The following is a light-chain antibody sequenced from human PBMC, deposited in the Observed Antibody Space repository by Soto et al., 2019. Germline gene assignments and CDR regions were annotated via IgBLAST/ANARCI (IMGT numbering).Light chain of an antibody. V-gene: IGKV3D-20*02. J-gene: IGKJ1*01. Sequence: EIVLTQSPGTLSLSPGERATLSCRASQSVSSTFLAWYQQKPGQAPGLLLFGASNRASGIPDRFAGSGSGTDFTLTISRLEPEDFAVYYCQQRSNWPQTFGQGTKVDIK. CDR1: QSVSSTF. CDR3: QQRSNWPQT. CDR2: GAS.